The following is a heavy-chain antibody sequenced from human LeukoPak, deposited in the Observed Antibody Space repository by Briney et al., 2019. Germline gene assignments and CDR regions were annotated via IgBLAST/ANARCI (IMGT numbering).Heavy chain of an antibody. Sequence: GGSLRLSCAASGFTFSSYGMHWVRQAPGKGLEWVAFIRYDGSNKYYADSVKGRFTISRDNSKNTLYLQMNSLRAEDTAVYYCMIAARSAYYYYYMDVWGKGTTVTVSS. J-gene: IGHJ6*03. D-gene: IGHD6-6*01. CDR3: MIAARSAYYYYYMDV. CDR2: IRYDGSNK. V-gene: IGHV3-30*02. CDR1: GFTFSSYG.